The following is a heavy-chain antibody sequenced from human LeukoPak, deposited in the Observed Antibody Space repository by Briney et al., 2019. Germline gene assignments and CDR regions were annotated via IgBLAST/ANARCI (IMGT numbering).Heavy chain of an antibody. CDR1: GDSINSLDL. Sequence: PSETLSLTCTVSGDSINSLDLWSWVRQPPGKGLEWIGEMYLSGTTHSNPSVKSRVTISIDKSKNQFFLNLSSVTAADTAVYYCAIYGDYVRFDYWGQGTLVTVSS. CDR3: AIYGDYVRFDY. J-gene: IGHJ4*02. CDR2: MYLSGTT. V-gene: IGHV4-4*02. D-gene: IGHD4-17*01.